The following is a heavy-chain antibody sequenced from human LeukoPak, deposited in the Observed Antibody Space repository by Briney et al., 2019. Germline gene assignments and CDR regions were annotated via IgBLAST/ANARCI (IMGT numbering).Heavy chain of an antibody. J-gene: IGHJ4*02. CDR3: VKDTNYGAHYFDY. Sequence: GRSLRLSCSASGFTFSSYAMHWVRQAPGKGLEYVSAISSNGGSTYYADSVKGRFTISRDNSKNTLYLQMSSLRAEDTAVYYCVKDTNYGAHYFDYWGQGTLVTASS. CDR2: ISSNGGST. D-gene: IGHD4-17*01. CDR1: GFTFSSYA. V-gene: IGHV3-64D*06.